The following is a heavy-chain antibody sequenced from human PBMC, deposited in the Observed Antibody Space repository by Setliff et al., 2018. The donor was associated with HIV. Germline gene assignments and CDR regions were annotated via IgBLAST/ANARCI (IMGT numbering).Heavy chain of an antibody. Sequence: KPSETLSLTCIVSGDAISSTTSYWGWIRQTPGKGLEWIGEINHSGTTNYNPSLKSRVTISVDTSKNQFSLKLSSVTAADTAVYYCARGHDSSGYFGIDYWGQGTLVTVSS. CDR1: GDAISSTTSY. CDR2: INHSGTT. J-gene: IGHJ4*02. V-gene: IGHV4-39*07. CDR3: ARGHDSSGYFGIDY. D-gene: IGHD3-22*01.